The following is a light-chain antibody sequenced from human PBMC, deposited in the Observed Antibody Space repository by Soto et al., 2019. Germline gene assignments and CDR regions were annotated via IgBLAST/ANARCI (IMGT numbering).Light chain of an antibody. CDR3: SSYTSSSPPV. CDR1: SSDVGGYNY. V-gene: IGLV2-14*01. Sequence: HSALTQPACGSVSPGQSITISCTGTSSDVGGYNYFSWYQQHPGKAPKLMIYEVSNLPSGVSNRFSGSKSGNTASLTISGLQAEDEADYYCSSYTSSSPPVFGTGTKVNVL. CDR2: EVS. J-gene: IGLJ1*01.